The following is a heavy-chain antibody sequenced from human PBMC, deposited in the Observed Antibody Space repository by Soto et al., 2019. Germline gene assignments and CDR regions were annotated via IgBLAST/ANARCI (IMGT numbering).Heavy chain of an antibody. CDR3: TRDPPDLQQRWKYLDY. D-gene: IGHD6-13*01. CDR1: GFTFGDYA. V-gene: IGHV3-49*04. Sequence: GSLRLSCTASGFTFGDYAMSWVRQAPGKGLGWVGFIRSKAYGGTTEYAASVKGRFTISRDDSKSIAYLQMNSLKTEDTAVYYCTRDPPDLQQRWKYLDYWGQGTLVTVSS. J-gene: IGHJ4*02. CDR2: IRSKAYGGTT.